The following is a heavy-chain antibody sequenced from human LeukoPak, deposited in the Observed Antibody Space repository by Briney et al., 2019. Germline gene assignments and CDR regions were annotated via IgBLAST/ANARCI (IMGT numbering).Heavy chain of an antibody. J-gene: IGHJ4*02. D-gene: IGHD1-26*01. CDR2: ITSSGTYI. Sequence: GGSLRLSCAASGFTFSNYNMNWVRQAPGKAMEWVSSITSSGTYIFYADSVKGRFTISRDNAKNSLYLQMNSLRAEDTAVYYCARGRSTWHLDYWGQGTLVTVSS. V-gene: IGHV3-21*01. CDR1: GFTFSNYN. CDR3: ARGRSTWHLDY.